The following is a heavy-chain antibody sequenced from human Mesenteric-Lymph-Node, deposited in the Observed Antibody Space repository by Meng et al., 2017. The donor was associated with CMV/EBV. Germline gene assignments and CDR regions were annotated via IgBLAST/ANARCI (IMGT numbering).Heavy chain of an antibody. J-gene: IGHJ4*02. Sequence: GESLKISCAASGFTFNKYDMHWVRQVTGKGLEWVSSIDIAGGTKYAGSVKGRFTISRENADNSLYLQMNSLRVGDTAVYYCAREDTDRYYFDSWGQGTLVTVSS. CDR2: IDIAGGT. CDR1: GFTFNKYD. CDR3: AREDTDRYYFDS. V-gene: IGHV3-13*01.